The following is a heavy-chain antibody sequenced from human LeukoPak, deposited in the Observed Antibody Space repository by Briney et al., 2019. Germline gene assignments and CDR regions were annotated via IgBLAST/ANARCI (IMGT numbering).Heavy chain of an antibody. Sequence: GASVKVSCKASGYTFTSYAMHWVRQAPGQRLEWMGWINAGNGNTKYSQEFQGRVTITRDTSASTAYMELSSLRSEDMAVYYCARGPGSSYHHYNTPPRFDPWGQGTLVTVSS. CDR3: ARGPGSSYHHYNTPPRFDP. CDR1: GYTFTSYA. J-gene: IGHJ5*02. CDR2: INAGNGNT. V-gene: IGHV1-3*03. D-gene: IGHD2-15*01.